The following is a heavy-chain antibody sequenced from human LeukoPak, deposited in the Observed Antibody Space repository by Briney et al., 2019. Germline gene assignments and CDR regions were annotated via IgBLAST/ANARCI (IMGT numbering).Heavy chain of an antibody. CDR1: GFTFSSYS. CDR3: ARSEGSGWGLLAYYYYYMDV. Sequence: GGSLRLSCAASGFTFSSYSMNWVRQAPGKGLEWVSSISNSSTYIYYADSVKGRFTISRDNAKNSLYLQMNSLRDEDTAVYYCARSEGSGWGLLAYYYYYMDVWGKGTTVTVSS. J-gene: IGHJ6*03. CDR2: ISNSSTYI. D-gene: IGHD6-19*01. V-gene: IGHV3-21*01.